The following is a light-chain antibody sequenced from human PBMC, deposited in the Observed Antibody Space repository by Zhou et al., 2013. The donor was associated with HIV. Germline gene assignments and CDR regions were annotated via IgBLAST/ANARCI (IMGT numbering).Light chain of an antibody. CDR3: LQHNSYPLT. CDR2: TAS. V-gene: IGKV1-17*01. CDR1: QSISSH. Sequence: DIQMTQSPSSLSASVGDRVTITCRASQSISSHLNWYQQKTGKAPKLLIYTASSLHSGVPSRFSGSGSGTDFTLTISSLQPEDFATYYCLQHNSYPLTFGGGTKVEIK. J-gene: IGKJ4*01.